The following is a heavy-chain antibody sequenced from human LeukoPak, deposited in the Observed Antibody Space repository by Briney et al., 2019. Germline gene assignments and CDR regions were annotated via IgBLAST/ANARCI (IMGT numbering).Heavy chain of an antibody. D-gene: IGHD2-15*01. Sequence: GASVKVSCKASGGTFSSYAISWVRQAPGQGLEWMGRIIPIFGTANYAQKFQGRVTITTDESTSTAYMELSSLRSGDTAVYYCASPAGGYCSGGSCYTGLDAFDIWGQGTMVTVSS. J-gene: IGHJ3*02. CDR1: GGTFSSYA. CDR3: ASPAGGYCSGGSCYTGLDAFDI. V-gene: IGHV1-69*05. CDR2: IIPIFGTA.